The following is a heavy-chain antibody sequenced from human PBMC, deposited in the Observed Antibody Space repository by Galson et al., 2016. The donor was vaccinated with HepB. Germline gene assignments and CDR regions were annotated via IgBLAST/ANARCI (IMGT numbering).Heavy chain of an antibody. Sequence: SLRLSCAASGFTFRNYGMHWVRQAPGKGLEWVAVVSYEDGSNKFYADSVKGRFTISRDNSKNTVYLEMNSLKPEDTARYYCAKGTYYFDFWGQGTLVTVSS. J-gene: IGHJ4*02. CDR2: VSYEDGSNK. V-gene: IGHV3-30*18. CDR1: GFTFRNYG. CDR3: AKGTYYFDF. D-gene: IGHD3-16*01.